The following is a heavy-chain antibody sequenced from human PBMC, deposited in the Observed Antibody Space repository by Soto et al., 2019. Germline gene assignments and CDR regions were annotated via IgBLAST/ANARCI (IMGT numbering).Heavy chain of an antibody. CDR3: AKLGDAVSGFFDF. D-gene: IGHD3-3*01. CDR1: GFTFSSYA. CDR2: VSFDGSHK. Sequence: QVQLVQSGGGVVQPGGSLRLSCAASGFTFSSYAIHWVRQARGKGLEWVADVSFDGSHKSYAAPVRGRFTLSRDDSKKTVYLQMNSLRAEDTALYYCAKLGDAVSGFFDFWGQGAQVAVSS. V-gene: IGHV3-30*18. J-gene: IGHJ5*01.